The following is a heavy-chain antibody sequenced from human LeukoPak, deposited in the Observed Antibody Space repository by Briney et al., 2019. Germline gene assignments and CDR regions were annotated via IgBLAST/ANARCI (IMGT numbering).Heavy chain of an antibody. D-gene: IGHD6-13*01. J-gene: IGHJ4*02. CDR3: ARANTPYSSSWSFDW. Sequence: GRSLRLSCAASGFIFNNYGMTWVRQAPGKGLEWVSSISSGRNYIDYADSVMGRFTISRDNAKNSLYLQMNSLRADDTAVYYCARANTPYSSSWSFDWWGQGTLVSVSS. CDR1: GFIFNNYG. V-gene: IGHV3-21*01. CDR2: ISSGRNYI.